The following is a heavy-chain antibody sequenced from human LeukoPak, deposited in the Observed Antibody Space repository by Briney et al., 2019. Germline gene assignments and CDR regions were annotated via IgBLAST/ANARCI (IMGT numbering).Heavy chain of an antibody. CDR2: LYSAGST. CDR1: GFTVSSNY. V-gene: IGHV3-66*01. D-gene: IGHD4-23*01. J-gene: IGHJ4*02. CDR3: ARTTVYGGNNH. Sequence: GGSLRLSCAASGFTVSSNYMSWVRQAPGKGLEWVSVLYSAGSTYYADSVKGRFTISRDNSKNTLYLQMNSLRAEDTAVYYCARTTVYGGNNHWGQGTLVTVSS.